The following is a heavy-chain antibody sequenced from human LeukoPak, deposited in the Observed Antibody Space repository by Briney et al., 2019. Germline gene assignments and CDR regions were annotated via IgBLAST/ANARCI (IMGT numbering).Heavy chain of an antibody. J-gene: IGHJ5*02. Sequence: SETLPLTCTVSGGSISSYYWSWIRQPPGKGLEWIGYIYYSGSTNYNPSLKSRVTISVDTSKNQFSLKLSSVTAADTAVYYCARGYDSSGYDNWFDPWGQGTLVTVPS. CDR1: GGSISSYY. CDR3: ARGYDSSGYDNWFDP. D-gene: IGHD3-22*01. V-gene: IGHV4-59*01. CDR2: IYYSGST.